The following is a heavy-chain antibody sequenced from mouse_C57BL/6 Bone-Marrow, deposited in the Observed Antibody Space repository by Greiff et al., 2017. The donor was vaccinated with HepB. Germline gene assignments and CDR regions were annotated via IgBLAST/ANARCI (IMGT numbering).Heavy chain of an antibody. J-gene: IGHJ2*01. V-gene: IGHV1-55*01. Sequence: QVQLQQSGAELVKPGASVKMSCKASGYTFTSYWITWVKQRPGQGLEWIGDIYPGSGSTNYNEKFKSKATLTVDTSSSTAYMQLSSLTSEDSAVYYCARDFFITTVVADYWGQGTTLTVSS. CDR1: GYTFTSYW. D-gene: IGHD1-1*01. CDR3: ARDFFITTVVADY. CDR2: IYPGSGST.